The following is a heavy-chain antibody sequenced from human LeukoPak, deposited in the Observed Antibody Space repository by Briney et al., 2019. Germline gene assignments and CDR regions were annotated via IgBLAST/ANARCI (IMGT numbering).Heavy chain of an antibody. CDR3: AREDCSSTSCCLFDY. Sequence: SVKVSCKASGGTFSSYAISWVRQAPGQGLEWMGGIIPIFGTANYAQKFQDRVTITADESTSTAYMELSSLRSEDTAVYYCAREDCSSTSCCLFDYWGQGTLVTVSS. V-gene: IGHV1-69*13. J-gene: IGHJ4*02. CDR2: IIPIFGTA. D-gene: IGHD2-2*01. CDR1: GGTFSSYA.